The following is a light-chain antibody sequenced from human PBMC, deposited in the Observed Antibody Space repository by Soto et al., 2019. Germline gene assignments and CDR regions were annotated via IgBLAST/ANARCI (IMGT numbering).Light chain of an antibody. CDR1: QGISSA. CDR2: DAS. J-gene: IGKJ4*01. CDR3: QQFNIYPLT. V-gene: IGKV1-13*02. Sequence: AIQLTQSPSSLSASVGDRVTITCRASQGISSALAWYQQKPGKAPNVLIYDASSLESEVPSRFSGSGSGTDFTLTISSLQPEDFATYYCQQFNIYPLTFGGGTKVEIK.